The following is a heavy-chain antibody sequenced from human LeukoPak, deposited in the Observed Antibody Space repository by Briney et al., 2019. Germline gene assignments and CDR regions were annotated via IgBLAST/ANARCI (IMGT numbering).Heavy chain of an antibody. CDR1: GYTFTSYG. CDR2: ISAYNGNT. V-gene: IGHV1-18*01. CDR3: ARDTAPYSGSYSLDY. J-gene: IGHJ4*02. Sequence: ASVQVSCKASGYTFTSYGISWVRQAPGQGLEWMGWISAYNGNTNYAQKLQGRVTMTTDTSTSTAYMELRSLRSDDTAVYYCARDTAPYSGSYSLDYWGQGTLVTLSS. D-gene: IGHD1-26*01.